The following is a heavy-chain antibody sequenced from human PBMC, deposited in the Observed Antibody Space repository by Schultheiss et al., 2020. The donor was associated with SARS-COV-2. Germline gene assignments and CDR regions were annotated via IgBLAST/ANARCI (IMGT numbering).Heavy chain of an antibody. Sequence: SETLSLTCTVSGGSISSYYWSWIPQPPGKGLEWIGYIYYSGSTNYNPSLKSRVTISVDTSKNQFSLKLSSVTAADTAVYYCARADLRDWYFDLWGRGTLVTVSS. CDR3: ARADLRDWYFDL. J-gene: IGHJ2*01. V-gene: IGHV4-59*01. CDR1: GGSISSYY. CDR2: IYYSGST.